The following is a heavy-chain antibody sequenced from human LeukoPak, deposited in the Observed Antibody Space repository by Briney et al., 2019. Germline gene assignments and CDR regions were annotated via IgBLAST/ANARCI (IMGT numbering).Heavy chain of an antibody. D-gene: IGHD2-15*01. CDR1: GYTLTELS. J-gene: IGHJ4*02. CDR2: FDPEDGET. CDR3: ATVRYRYCSGGSCPGHFDY. V-gene: IGHV1-24*01. Sequence: SVKVSCKVSGYTLTELSMHWVRQAPGKGLEWMGGFDPEDGETIYAQKFQGRVTMTEDTSTDTAYMELSSLRSEDTAVYYCATVRYRYCSGGSCPGHFDYWGQGTLVTVSS.